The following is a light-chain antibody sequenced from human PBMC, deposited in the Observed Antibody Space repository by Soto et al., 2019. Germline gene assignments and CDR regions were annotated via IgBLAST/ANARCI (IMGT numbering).Light chain of an antibody. Sequence: EIVLTQSPGTLSLSPGERATLSCRASYTISNNYVAWYQQKPGQAPWLLIFGAFRSATGIPDRFSGGGSGTEFSLTVSSREPEDFTVYFCQQYGDSPQTFGQGTKVEVK. CDR2: GAF. J-gene: IGKJ1*01. CDR1: YTISNNY. CDR3: QQYGDSPQT. V-gene: IGKV3-20*01.